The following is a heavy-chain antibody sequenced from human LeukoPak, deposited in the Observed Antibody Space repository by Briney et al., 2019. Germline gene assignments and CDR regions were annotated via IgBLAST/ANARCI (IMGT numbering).Heavy chain of an antibody. Sequence: GGSLRLSCAASGFTFSSYGMSWVRQAPGKGLEWVSAISGSGGSTYYADSVNGRFTVSRDNSKNMLSLLMNSLRVEDTAIYYCARLGSSGSSDYWGQGTLVTVSS. CDR2: ISGSGGST. J-gene: IGHJ4*02. CDR1: GFTFSSYG. V-gene: IGHV3-23*01. D-gene: IGHD3-22*01. CDR3: ARLGSSGSSDY.